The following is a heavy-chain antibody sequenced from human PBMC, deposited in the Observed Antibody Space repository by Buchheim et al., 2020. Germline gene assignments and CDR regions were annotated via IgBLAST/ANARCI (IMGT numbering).Heavy chain of an antibody. CDR3: ARHINYYDSGGYYLN. Sequence: QVQLVQSGAEVKKPGSSVTVSCKASGGTFNTYDISWVRQAPGQGLEWMGGVIPMFGTTNYAQKFQGRVTITADKSTSTAYMELSSLRSEDTAIYYCARHINYYDSGGYYLNWGQGTL. V-gene: IGHV1-69*06. D-gene: IGHD3-22*01. CDR2: VIPMFGTT. CDR1: GGTFNTYD. J-gene: IGHJ4*02.